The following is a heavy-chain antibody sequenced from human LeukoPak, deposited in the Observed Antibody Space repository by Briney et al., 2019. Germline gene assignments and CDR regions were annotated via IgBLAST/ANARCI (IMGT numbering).Heavy chain of an antibody. V-gene: IGHV4-34*01. Sequence: SETLSLTCAVYGGSFSGYYWSWIRQPPGKGLEWIGEINHSGSTNYNPSLKSRVTISVDTSKNQFSLKLSSVTAAVTAVYYCARARRSTIFGIILDYWGQGTLVTVSS. D-gene: IGHD3-3*01. CDR2: INHSGST. CDR1: GGSFSGYY. J-gene: IGHJ4*02. CDR3: ARARRSTIFGIILDY.